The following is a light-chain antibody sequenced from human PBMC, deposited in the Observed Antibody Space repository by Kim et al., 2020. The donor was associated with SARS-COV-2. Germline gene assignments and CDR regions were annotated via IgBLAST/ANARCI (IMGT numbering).Light chain of an antibody. V-gene: IGKV3-11*01. CDR3: QQRSNWPPKYT. CDR2: DAS. Sequence: EIVLTQSPATLSLSPGERATLSCRASQSVSSYLAWYQQKPGQARRLLIYDASNRATGIPARFSGSGSGTDFTLTISSLEPEDFAVYYCQQRSNWPPKYTFGQGTKLEL. J-gene: IGKJ2*01. CDR1: QSVSSY.